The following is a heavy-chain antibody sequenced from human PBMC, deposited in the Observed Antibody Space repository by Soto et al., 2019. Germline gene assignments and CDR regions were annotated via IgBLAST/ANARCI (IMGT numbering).Heavy chain of an antibody. CDR2: INAGNGNT. D-gene: IGHD3-22*01. CDR3: ARGGYFDSSNYLAY. Sequence: ASVKVSCKASGYTFISYAIHWVRQAPGQRLEWMGWINAGNGNTKYSQKFQGRVIIDRDASASTAYMELSSLRSEDTAVYYCARGGYFDSSNYLAYWGLGTLVTVSS. CDR1: GYTFISYA. J-gene: IGHJ4*02. V-gene: IGHV1-3*01.